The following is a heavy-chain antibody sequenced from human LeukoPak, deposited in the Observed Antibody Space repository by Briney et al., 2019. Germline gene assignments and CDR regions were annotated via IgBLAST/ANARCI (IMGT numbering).Heavy chain of an antibody. D-gene: IGHD2-15*01. Sequence: ASVKVSCKASGYTFTRYDINWVRQATGQGLEWMGWVNPKSGYTGYAQKFQGRVTITRDTSINTAYMELSSLTSEDTAVYYCARVDGSPASWGQGTLVTVSS. J-gene: IGHJ5*02. CDR2: VNPKSGYT. CDR1: GYTFTRYD. CDR3: ARVDGSPAS. V-gene: IGHV1-8*03.